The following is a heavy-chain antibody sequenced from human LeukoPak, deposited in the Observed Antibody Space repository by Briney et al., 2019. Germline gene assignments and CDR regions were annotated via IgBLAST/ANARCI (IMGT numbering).Heavy chain of an antibody. CDR1: GYSFTSYW. CDR2: IYPGDSDT. D-gene: IGHD1-1*01. Sequence: GESLKISCKGSGYSFTSYWIGWVRQMPGKGLEWMGIIYPGDSDTRYSPSFQGQVTISADKSISTAYLQWSSLKASDTAMYYCARLEYNWNDVGYFDYWGQGALVTVSS. J-gene: IGHJ4*02. V-gene: IGHV5-51*01. CDR3: ARLEYNWNDVGYFDY.